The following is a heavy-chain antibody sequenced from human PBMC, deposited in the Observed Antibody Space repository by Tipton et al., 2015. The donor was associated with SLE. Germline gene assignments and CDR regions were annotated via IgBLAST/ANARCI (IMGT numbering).Heavy chain of an antibody. D-gene: IGHD2-2*01. V-gene: IGHV3-48*01. CDR3: ASPSDIVVVPAALHGMDV. CDR2: ISSSSSTI. CDR1: GFTFSSYS. J-gene: IGHJ6*02. Sequence: GSLRLSCAASGFTFSSYSMNWVRQAPGKGLEWVSYISSSSSTIYYADSVKGRFTISRDNAKNSLYLQMNSLRAEDTAVYYCASPSDIVVVPAALHGMDVWGQGTTVTVSS.